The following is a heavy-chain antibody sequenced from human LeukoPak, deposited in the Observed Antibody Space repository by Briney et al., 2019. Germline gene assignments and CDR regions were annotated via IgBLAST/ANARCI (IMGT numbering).Heavy chain of an antibody. V-gene: IGHV3-64*01. CDR1: GFTFSSYA. J-gene: IGHJ6*02. Sequence: PGGSLRLSCAASGFTFSSYAMLWVRQAPGKGLEYVSAISSNGGSTYYANSVKGRFTISRDNSKNTLYLQMGSLRAEDMAVYYCARDGAWYGNYYYYGMDVWGQGTTVTVSS. D-gene: IGHD6-13*01. CDR3: ARDGAWYGNYYYYGMDV. CDR2: ISSNGGST.